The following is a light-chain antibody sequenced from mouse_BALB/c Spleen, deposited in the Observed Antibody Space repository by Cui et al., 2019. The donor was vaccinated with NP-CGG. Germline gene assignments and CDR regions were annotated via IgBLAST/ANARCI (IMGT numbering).Light chain of an antibody. V-gene: IGLV1*01. J-gene: IGLJ1*01. CDR3: ALWYSNHWV. CDR2: GTN. Sequence: VVSQDSALTTTPGETVTLTCRSSTGAVTTSNYANWVQEKPDHLFTGLIGGTNNRAPGVPARFSGSLIGDKAALTITGAQTEDEAIYFCALWYSNHWVFGGGTKLTVL. CDR1: TGAVTTSNY.